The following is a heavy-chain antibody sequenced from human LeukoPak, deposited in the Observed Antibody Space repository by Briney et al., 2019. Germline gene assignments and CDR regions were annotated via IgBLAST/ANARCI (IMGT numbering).Heavy chain of an antibody. CDR3: TTESIWELLLPGAFDI. CDR2: IKSKTDGGTT. D-gene: IGHD1-26*01. Sequence: PGGSLRLSCAASGSTFSNAWMSWVRQAPGKGLEWVGRIKSKTDGGTTDYAAPVKGRFTISRDDSKNTLYLQMNSLKTEDTAVYYCTTESIWELLLPGAFDIWGQGTMVTVSS. CDR1: GSTFSNAW. V-gene: IGHV3-15*01. J-gene: IGHJ3*02.